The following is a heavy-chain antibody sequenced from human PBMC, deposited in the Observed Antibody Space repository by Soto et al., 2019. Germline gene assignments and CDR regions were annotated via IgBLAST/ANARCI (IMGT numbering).Heavy chain of an antibody. CDR2: IYYSGST. D-gene: IGHD3-22*01. V-gene: IGHV4-30-4*01. CDR1: GGSISSGDYY. Sequence: SETLSLTCTVSGGSISSGDYYWSWIRQPPGKGLEWIGYIYYSGSTYYNPSLKSRVTISVDTSKNQFSLKLSSVTAADTAVYYCARVRDYYDSSGYYDDYWGQGTLVTVSS. CDR3: ARVRDYYDSSGYYDDY. J-gene: IGHJ4*02.